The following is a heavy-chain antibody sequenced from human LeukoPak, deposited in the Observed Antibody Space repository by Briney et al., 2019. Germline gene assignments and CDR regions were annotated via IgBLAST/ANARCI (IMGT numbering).Heavy chain of an antibody. CDR2: INPRGGST. CDR3: ARVGTTGATADN. CDR1: GYIFTTYF. J-gene: IGHJ4*02. D-gene: IGHD4-11*01. V-gene: IGHV1-46*01. Sequence: AASVKVSCKASGYIFTTYFMHWLRQAPGQGPEWMGIINPRGGSTDYAQKFQDRITMNSDTSTSTVYVELKSLTSEDTAVYFCARVGTTGATADNWGQGTLVTVSS.